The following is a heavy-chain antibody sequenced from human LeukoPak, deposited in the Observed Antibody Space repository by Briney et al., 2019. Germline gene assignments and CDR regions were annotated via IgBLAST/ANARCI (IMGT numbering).Heavy chain of an antibody. D-gene: IGHD2-2*01. Sequence: ASVKVSCKASGYTFTSYDINWVRQATGQGLEWMGWMNPNSGNTGYAQKLQGRVTMTRNTSISTAYMELSSLRSEDTAVYYCARGQGLGYCSSTSCYGDWYFDLWSRGTLVTVSS. CDR1: GYTFTSYD. V-gene: IGHV1-8*01. CDR3: ARGQGLGYCSSTSCYGDWYFDL. J-gene: IGHJ2*01. CDR2: MNPNSGNT.